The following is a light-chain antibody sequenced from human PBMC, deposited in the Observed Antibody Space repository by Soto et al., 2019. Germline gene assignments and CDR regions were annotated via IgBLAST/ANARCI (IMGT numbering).Light chain of an antibody. CDR1: QSISIW. J-gene: IGKJ1*01. CDR2: KTS. CDR3: QHYNDYPWT. V-gene: IGKV1-5*03. Sequence: DIHMTQSPSTLSASVGDRVTITCRASQSISIWLAWYQQKPGKAPNLLIYKTSSFESGVPSRFSGSGSGTEFTLTISSLQPDDFASYYCQHYNDYPWTFGQGTKVEIK.